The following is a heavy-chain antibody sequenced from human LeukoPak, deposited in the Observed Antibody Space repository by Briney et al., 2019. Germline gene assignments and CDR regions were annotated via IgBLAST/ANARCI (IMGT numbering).Heavy chain of an antibody. CDR1: GFTFDDYA. CDR2: ISWNSGSI. Sequence: PGGSLRLSCAAYGFTFDDYAMHWVRQAPGKGLEWVSGISWNSGSIGYADSVKGRFTISRDNAKNSLYLQMNSLRAEDMALYYCAKGKVGATRGHAFDIWGQGTMVTVSS. J-gene: IGHJ3*02. V-gene: IGHV3-9*03. D-gene: IGHD1-26*01. CDR3: AKGKVGATRGHAFDI.